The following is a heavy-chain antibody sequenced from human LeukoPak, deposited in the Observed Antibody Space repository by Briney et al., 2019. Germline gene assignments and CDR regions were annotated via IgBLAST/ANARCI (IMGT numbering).Heavy chain of an antibody. J-gene: IGHJ4*02. V-gene: IGHV3-48*04. CDR1: GFVFDDYA. CDR3: ARNVYDLRGQWLVPGFDY. Sequence: GGSLRLSCEASGFVFDDYAMHWVRQPQGKGLEWVSYIGTIISTTYYADSVKGRFTVSRDDAKSSLYLQMSSLRAEDTAVYYCARNVYDLRGQWLVPGFDYWGQGTLVTVSS. CDR2: IGTIISTT. D-gene: IGHD6-19*01.